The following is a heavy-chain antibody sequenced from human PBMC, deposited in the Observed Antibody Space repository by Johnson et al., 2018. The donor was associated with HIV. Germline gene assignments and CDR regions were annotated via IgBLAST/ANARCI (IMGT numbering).Heavy chain of an antibody. CDR2: ISYDGSNK. CDR3: ARGVGLVDGMIVDAFDI. CDR1: GFTFSNYV. D-gene: IGHD3-22*01. V-gene: IGHV3-30*03. J-gene: IGHJ3*02. Sequence: QVQLVESGGGLVQSGGSLRLSCAASGFTFSNYVMSWVRQAPGKGLEWVAVISYDGSNKYYTDSVKGRFTISRDNSKNTLYLQMNSLRAEDTAVYYCARGVGLVDGMIVDAFDIWGQGTIVTVSS.